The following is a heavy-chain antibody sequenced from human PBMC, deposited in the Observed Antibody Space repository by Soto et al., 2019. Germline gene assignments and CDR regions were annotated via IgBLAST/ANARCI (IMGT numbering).Heavy chain of an antibody. CDR2: IIPILGIA. CDR1: GGTFSSYT. D-gene: IGHD1-1*01. Sequence: QVQLVQSGAEVKKPGSSVKVSCKASGGTFSSYTISWVRQAPGQGLEWMGRIIPILGIANYAQKFQGRVTITADKSTSTAYMGLSSLRSEDTAVYYCAKNWNDVRGWFDPWGQGTLVTVSS. CDR3: AKNWNDVRGWFDP. J-gene: IGHJ5*02. V-gene: IGHV1-69*02.